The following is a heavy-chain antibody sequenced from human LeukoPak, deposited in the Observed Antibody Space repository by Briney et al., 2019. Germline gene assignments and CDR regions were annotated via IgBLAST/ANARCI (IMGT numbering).Heavy chain of an antibody. V-gene: IGHV1-18*01. Sequence: APVRPSYKASGSTFNHYVITWLRRSPGRGLGGLGWISPHSDVIHHSTKVQGRVAMSTATSTTTIYKDLRSLRTEETTVDFCARGENMYYWGRRTSVTVSS. CDR1: GSTFNHYV. CDR2: ISPHSDVI. D-gene: IGHD2/OR15-2a*01. J-gene: IGHJ4*02. CDR3: ARGENMYY.